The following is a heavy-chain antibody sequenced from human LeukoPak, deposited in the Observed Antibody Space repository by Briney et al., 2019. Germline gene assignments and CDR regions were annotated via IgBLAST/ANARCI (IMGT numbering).Heavy chain of an antibody. CDR1: GFTFSSYS. CDR3: ARDRIPLIAAAGRVYFDY. Sequence: GGSLRLSCAASGFTFSSYSMNWVRQAPGKGLEWVSSISSSSSYIYYADSVKGRFTISRDNAKNSLYLQMNSLRAEDTAVCYCARDRIPLIAAAGRVYFDYWGQGTLVTVSS. CDR2: ISSSSSYI. J-gene: IGHJ4*02. V-gene: IGHV3-21*01. D-gene: IGHD6-13*01.